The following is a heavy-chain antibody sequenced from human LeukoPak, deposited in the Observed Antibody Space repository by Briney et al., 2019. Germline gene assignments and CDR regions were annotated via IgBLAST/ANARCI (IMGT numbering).Heavy chain of an antibody. CDR2: MDPNSGGR. D-gene: IGHD6-19*01. CDR1: VYTFTGCY. V-gene: IGHV1-2*02. J-gene: IGHJ4*02. CDR3: WRVGCCSGWCLSYFDY. Sequence: ASVKVSCKASVYTFTGCYMHWVRQAPGQGREWMGGMDPNSGGRNYAQKFQGRVSMTRETSISPACLEMSRLRADDTAVWYCWRVGCCSGWCLSYFDYWGQGTLVTVSS.